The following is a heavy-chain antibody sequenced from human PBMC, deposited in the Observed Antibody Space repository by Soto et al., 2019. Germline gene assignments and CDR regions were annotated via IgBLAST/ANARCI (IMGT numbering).Heavy chain of an antibody. D-gene: IGHD2-15*01. J-gene: IGHJ2*01. CDR1: GGSISSGGYY. V-gene: IGHV4-31*03. CDR3: ARDPGYCSGGSCYAGYFDL. CDR2: NYYSGST. Sequence: QVQLQESGPGLVKPSQTLSLTCTVSGGSISSGGYYWSWIRQHPGKGLEWIGCNYYSGSTYYNPSLTRRDTISVDTSKNQFSLKLSSVTAADTAVYYCARDPGYCSGGSCYAGYFDLWGRGTLVTVSS.